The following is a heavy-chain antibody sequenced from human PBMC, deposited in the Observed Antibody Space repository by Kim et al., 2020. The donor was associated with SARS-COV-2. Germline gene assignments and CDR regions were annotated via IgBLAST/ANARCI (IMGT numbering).Heavy chain of an antibody. V-gene: IGHV3-23*01. CDR2: ISGSGGST. Sequence: GGSLRLSCAASGFTFSSYAMSWVRQAPGKGLEWVSAISGSGGSTYYADSVKGRFTISRDNSKNTLYLQMNSLRAEDTAVYYCAKDLGTPTQFGELLPAGPPLYYYYGMDVWGQGTTVTVSS. J-gene: IGHJ6*02. CDR1: GFTFSSYA. CDR3: AKDLGTPTQFGELLPAGPPLYYYYGMDV. D-gene: IGHD3-10*01.